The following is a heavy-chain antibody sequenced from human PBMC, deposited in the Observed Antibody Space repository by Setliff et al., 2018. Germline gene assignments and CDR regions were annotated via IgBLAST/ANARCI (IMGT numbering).Heavy chain of an antibody. D-gene: IGHD3-10*01. CDR3: ATAGRGRSFDY. V-gene: IGHV1-18*01. J-gene: IGHJ4*02. Sequence: VASVKVSCKASGYTFTSYGISWVRQAPGQGLEWMGWISAYNGNTNYAQKLQGRVTMTTDTSTSTANMELRSLRSDDTAVYYCATAGRGRSFDYWGQGTLVTVSS. CDR2: ISAYNGNT. CDR1: GYTFTSYG.